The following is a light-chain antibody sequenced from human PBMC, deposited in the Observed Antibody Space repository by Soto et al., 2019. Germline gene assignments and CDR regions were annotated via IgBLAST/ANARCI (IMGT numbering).Light chain of an antibody. CDR1: QTIRINY. Sequence: ETVLTQSPGTLSLSPGERATLSCRASQTIRINYLAWYRQTPGQAPRLLIYGASNRATGIADRFSGSGSGTDFALIISRLEPEDFALYDCQQYGSSPWTFGQGTKVEIK. J-gene: IGKJ1*01. CDR2: GAS. V-gene: IGKV3-20*01. CDR3: QQYGSSPWT.